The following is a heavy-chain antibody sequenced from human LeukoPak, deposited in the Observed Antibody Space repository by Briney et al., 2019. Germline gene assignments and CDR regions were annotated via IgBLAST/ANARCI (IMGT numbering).Heavy chain of an antibody. CDR1: GFTFSSYA. Sequence: PGGTLRLSCAASGFTFSSYAMSWVRQAPGKGLEWVSTITASGGNTYYADSVKGRFTFSRANSKNTLYLQMNGLRAEDTAVYYCAKVTSSGWYLNYWDQGTLVTVSS. V-gene: IGHV3-23*01. CDR2: ITASGGNT. CDR3: AKVTSSGWYLNY. J-gene: IGHJ4*02. D-gene: IGHD6-19*01.